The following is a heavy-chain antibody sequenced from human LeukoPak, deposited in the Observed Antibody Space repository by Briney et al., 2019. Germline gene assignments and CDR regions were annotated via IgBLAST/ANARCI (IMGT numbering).Heavy chain of an antibody. V-gene: IGHV3-7*01. CDR1: GFTFSSYW. D-gene: IGHD3-16*01. Sequence: GGSLRLSCAVSGFTFSSYWMSWVRQAPGKGLEWVANIKQDGSEKNYVDSVKGRFTISRDNAKSSLYLQMNSLRTEDTAVYYCARDFPMGSFWGQGTLVTVSS. J-gene: IGHJ4*02. CDR3: ARDFPMGSF. CDR2: IKQDGSEK.